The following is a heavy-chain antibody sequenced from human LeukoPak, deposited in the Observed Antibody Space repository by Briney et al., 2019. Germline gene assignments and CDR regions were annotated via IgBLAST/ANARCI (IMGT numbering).Heavy chain of an antibody. D-gene: IGHD1-26*01. Sequence: GGSLRLSCEVSRFTFDDYAMHWVRQAPGKGLEWVSGISWNSGTIAYVDSVKGRFTISRDNAKNSLYLQMNGLRAEDTALYYCASLLDPQTTIDYWGQGTLVTVSS. V-gene: IGHV3-9*01. CDR3: ASLLDPQTTIDY. CDR1: RFTFDDYA. J-gene: IGHJ4*02. CDR2: ISWNSGTI.